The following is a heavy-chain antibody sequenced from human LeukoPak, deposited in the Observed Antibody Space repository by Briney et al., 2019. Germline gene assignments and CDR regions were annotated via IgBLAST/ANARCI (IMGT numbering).Heavy chain of an antibody. J-gene: IGHJ4*02. D-gene: IGHD3-22*01. CDR2: ISGSGGST. V-gene: IGHV3-23*01. Sequence: GGSLRLSCAASGFTFSSYAMSWVRQAPGKGLEWVSAISGSGGSTYYADSVKGRFTISRDTSKNTLYLQMNSLRAEDTAVYYCAKGVLDSSGPLYTPFDYWGQGTLVTVSS. CDR1: GFTFSSYA. CDR3: AKGVLDSSGPLYTPFDY.